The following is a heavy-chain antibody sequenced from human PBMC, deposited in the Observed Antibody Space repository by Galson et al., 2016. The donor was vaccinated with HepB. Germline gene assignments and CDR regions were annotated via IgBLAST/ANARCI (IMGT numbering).Heavy chain of an antibody. CDR1: GASISGYY. CDR3: ARDDSGGWYGFHYGMDV. V-gene: IGHV4-59*01. Sequence: ETLSLTCTVSGASISGYYLSWIRQPPGTGLEWIGYIHYSGRTNYNPSLKSRVTISVDTSKNQFSLKLSSVTAADAAVYYCARDDSGGWYGFHYGMDVWGQGTTVTVSS. D-gene: IGHD6-19*01. CDR2: IHYSGRT. J-gene: IGHJ6*02.